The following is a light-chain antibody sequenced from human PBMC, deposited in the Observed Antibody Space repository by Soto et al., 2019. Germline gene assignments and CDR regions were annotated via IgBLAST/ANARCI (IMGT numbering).Light chain of an antibody. CDR2: EDI. J-gene: IGLJ2*01. Sequence: QSVLTQPPSVSGAPGQTVTISCTGSSSNIGARYEVHWYQQLPGTAPKLLIYEDIKRPSGVPDRFSGSKSGASASLAITGLLSEDEAEYYCQSYDSSLSAVVFGGGTKVTLL. CDR3: QSYDSSLSAVV. V-gene: IGLV1-40*01. CDR1: SSNIGARYE.